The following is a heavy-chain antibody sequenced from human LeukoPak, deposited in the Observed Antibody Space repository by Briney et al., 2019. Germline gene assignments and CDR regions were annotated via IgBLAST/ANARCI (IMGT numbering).Heavy chain of an antibody. CDR1: GGSFSGYY. CDR2: INHSGST. CDR3: AGGVAAPPSTGY. D-gene: IGHD2-15*01. V-gene: IGHV4-34*01. J-gene: IGHJ4*02. Sequence: PSETLSLTCAVYGGSFSGYYWSWIRQPPGKGLEWIGEINHSGSTNYNPSLKSRVTISVDTSKNQFSLKLSSVTAADTAVYYCAGGVAAPPSTGYWGQGTLVTVSS.